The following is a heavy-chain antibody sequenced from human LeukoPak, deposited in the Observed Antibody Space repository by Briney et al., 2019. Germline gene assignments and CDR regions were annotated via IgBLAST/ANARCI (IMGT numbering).Heavy chain of an antibody. J-gene: IGHJ5*02. Sequence: GGSLRLSCAASGFTFSRDGMHWVRQAPGKGLEWVAVISDDESSTYYTDSVRGRFTISRDNSKNMVYLQMNSLRVEDTAVYYCAKEGQRGSYGVYDDYHWGQGTLVTSSS. CDR3: AKEGQRGSYGVYDDYH. CDR2: ISDDESST. CDR1: GFTFSRDG. D-gene: IGHD5/OR15-5a*01. V-gene: IGHV3-30*18.